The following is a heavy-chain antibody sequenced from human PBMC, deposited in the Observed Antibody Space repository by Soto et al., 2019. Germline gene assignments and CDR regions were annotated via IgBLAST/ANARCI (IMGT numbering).Heavy chain of an antibody. Sequence: ASVKVSCKASGYTFTSYYMHWVRQAPGQGLEWMGIINPSGGSTSYAQKFQGRVTMTRDTSTSTVYMELSSLRSEDTAVYYCASNSYTGYSSGWYRNWGQGTLVTVSS. CDR1: GYTFTSYY. CDR2: INPSGGST. CDR3: ASNSYTGYSSGWYRN. D-gene: IGHD6-19*01. J-gene: IGHJ4*02. V-gene: IGHV1-46*03.